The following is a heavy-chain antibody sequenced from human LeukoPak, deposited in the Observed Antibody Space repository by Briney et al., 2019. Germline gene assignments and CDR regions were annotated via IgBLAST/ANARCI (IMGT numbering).Heavy chain of an antibody. J-gene: IGHJ4*02. CDR2: IYSGGST. CDR3: ARVHATTVGFNY. CDR1: GFTVSSNY. Sequence: PGGSLRLSCAASGFTVSSNYRSWVRQAPGKGLGWVSVIYSGGSTYYADSVKGRFTISRDNSKNTLYLQMNSLRAEDTAVYYCARVHATTVGFNYWGQGTLVTVSS. V-gene: IGHV3-53*01. D-gene: IGHD4-17*01.